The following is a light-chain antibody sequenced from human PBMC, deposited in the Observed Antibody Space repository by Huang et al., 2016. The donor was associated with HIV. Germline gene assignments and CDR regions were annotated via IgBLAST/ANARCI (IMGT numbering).Light chain of an antibody. CDR2: LGS. J-gene: IGKJ2*01. CDR1: QSLLHSNGYNY. V-gene: IGKV2-28*01. Sequence: DIVMTQSPLSLPVTPGEPASISCRSSQSLLHSNGYNYLDWYLQKPGQSPKLLIYLGSNRACGGPDRFSGSGSGTDFTLKISRVEAEDVGVYYCMQALQTPRTFGQGTKLEIK. CDR3: MQALQTPRT.